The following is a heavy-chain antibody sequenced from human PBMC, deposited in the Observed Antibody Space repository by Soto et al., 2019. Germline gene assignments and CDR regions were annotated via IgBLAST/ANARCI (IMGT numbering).Heavy chain of an antibody. CDR3: VRLNYYDSSGPPLDVFDI. CDR1: GFTFSDHF. Sequence: PGGSLRLSCAASGFTFSDHFMDWVRQAPGKGLEWVGRIRNKAKSYTTQYAASVKGRFTISRDDSQKSLYLQMHSLGTGDTALYYCVRLNYYDSSGPPLDVFDIWGKGKMVTVSS. CDR2: IRNKAKSYTT. J-gene: IGHJ3*02. V-gene: IGHV3-72*01. D-gene: IGHD3-22*01.